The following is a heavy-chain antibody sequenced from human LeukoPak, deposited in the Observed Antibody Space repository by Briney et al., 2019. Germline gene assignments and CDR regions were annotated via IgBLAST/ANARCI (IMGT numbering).Heavy chain of an antibody. V-gene: IGHV3-30*18. CDR2: ISYDGRNK. CDR3: AKDRGYSHGFDY. Sequence: GGSLRLSCAASGFTFSSYGMHWVRQAPGKGLEWVAAISYDGRNKEYVDSVKGRFTISRDNSKNTLYLQMNSLRAEDTAVYYCAKDRGYSHGFDYWGQGTLVTVSS. J-gene: IGHJ4*02. D-gene: IGHD5-18*01. CDR1: GFTFSSYG.